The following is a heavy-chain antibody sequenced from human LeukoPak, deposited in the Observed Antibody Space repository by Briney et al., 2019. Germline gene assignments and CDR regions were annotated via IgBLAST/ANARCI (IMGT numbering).Heavy chain of an antibody. D-gene: IGHD6-19*01. CDR1: GGSFSGYY. J-gene: IGHJ4*02. CDR2: INHSGSA. CDR3: ARGHSTRIIAVAAPGDYFDY. V-gene: IGHV4-34*01. Sequence: SETLSLTCAVYGGSFSGYYWSWIRQPPGKGLKWIGEINHSGSANYNPSLKSRVTISVDTSKNQFSLKLGSVTAADTAVYYCARGHSTRIIAVAAPGDYFDYWGQGTLVTVSS.